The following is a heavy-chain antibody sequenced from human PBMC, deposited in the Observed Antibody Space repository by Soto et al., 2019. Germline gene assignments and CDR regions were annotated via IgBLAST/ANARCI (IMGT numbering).Heavy chain of an antibody. V-gene: IGHV5-10-1*01. Sequence: GESLKISCKGSGYSFTNYWISWVRQMAGKGLEWMGRIDPSDSYTDYSPSFQGHVTISADKSISTAYLQWSSLKASDTAMYYCAGIPYDIWTGYNLWGQGTLVTVSS. D-gene: IGHD3-9*01. J-gene: IGHJ4*02. CDR3: AGIPYDIWTGYNL. CDR1: GYSFTNYW. CDR2: IDPSDSYT.